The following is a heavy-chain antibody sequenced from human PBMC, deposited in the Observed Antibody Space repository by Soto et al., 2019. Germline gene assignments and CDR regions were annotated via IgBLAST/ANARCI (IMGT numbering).Heavy chain of an antibody. CDR1: GFPFSSHS. CDR2: ISSSSTYI. J-gene: IGHJ4*02. V-gene: IGHV3-21*04. D-gene: IGHD3-9*01. CDR3: AKVTGYYMDH. Sequence: EVQVVESGGGLVQPGGSLRLSCAASGFPFSSHSMNWVCQAPGKGLEWVSTISSSSTYIYYADSVKGRFTISRDNAKNSLYLQMNSLRAEDTAVYYCAKVTGYYMDHWGQGTLVTVSS.